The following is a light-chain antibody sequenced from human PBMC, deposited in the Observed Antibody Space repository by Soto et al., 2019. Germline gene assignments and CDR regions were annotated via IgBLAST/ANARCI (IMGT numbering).Light chain of an antibody. CDR2: GAS. V-gene: IGKV3-15*01. J-gene: IGKJ2*01. CDR3: QQYNIWPPYT. Sequence: EVEMTQSPATVSVSPGERVTLSCRASQRVSSNVAWYQQKPGQAPRVLIFGASTRATGTPARFSGSGSGTEFTLTISSLQPEDFAVYYCQQYNIWPPYTFGKGTKLEIK. CDR1: QRVSSN.